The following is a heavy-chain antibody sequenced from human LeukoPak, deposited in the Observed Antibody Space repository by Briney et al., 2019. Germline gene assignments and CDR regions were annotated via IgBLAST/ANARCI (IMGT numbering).Heavy chain of an antibody. CDR3: AELGITMIGGV. J-gene: IGHJ6*04. D-gene: IGHD3-10*02. V-gene: IGHV3-48*04. CDR2: ISSRSSNK. Sequence: PGGSLRLSCAASGFTFSNYSMNWVRQAPGKGLEWVSYISSRSSNKYYADSVKGRFTISRDNAKNSLYLQMNSLRAEDTAVYYCAELGITMIGGVWGKGTTVTISS. CDR1: GFTFSNYS.